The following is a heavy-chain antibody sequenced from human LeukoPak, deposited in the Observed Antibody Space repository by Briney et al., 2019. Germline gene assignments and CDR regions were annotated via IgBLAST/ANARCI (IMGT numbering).Heavy chain of an antibody. Sequence: SETLSLTCAVYGGSFSASYWSWIRPPPNKGLEWIGEINHSGSTNYNPSLKSRVTISVDTSKNQFSLKLSSVTAADTAVYYCARTDYGDYALDYWGQGTLVTVSS. D-gene: IGHD4-17*01. J-gene: IGHJ4*02. V-gene: IGHV4-34*01. CDR3: ARTDYGDYALDY. CDR2: INHSGST. CDR1: GGSFSASY.